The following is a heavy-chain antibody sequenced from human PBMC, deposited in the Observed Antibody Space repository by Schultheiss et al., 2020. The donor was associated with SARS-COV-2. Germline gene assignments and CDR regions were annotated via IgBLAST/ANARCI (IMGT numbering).Heavy chain of an antibody. J-gene: IGHJ4*02. V-gene: IGHV3-9*01. D-gene: IGHD3-9*01. Sequence: GGSLRLSCAASGFTFDDYAMHWVRQAPGKGLEWVSGISWNSGSIGYADSVKGRFTISRDNAKNSLYLQMNSLRAEDTAVYYCAKGSITIYTGGFDYWGQGTLVTVSS. CDR2: ISWNSGSI. CDR3: AKGSITIYTGGFDY. CDR1: GFTFDDYA.